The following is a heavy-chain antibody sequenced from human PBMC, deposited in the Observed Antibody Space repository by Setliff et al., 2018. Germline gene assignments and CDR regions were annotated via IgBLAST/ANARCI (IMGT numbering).Heavy chain of an antibody. CDR3: ARALIYDSSGYYRAHWYFDL. D-gene: IGHD3-22*01. Sequence: SETLSLTCTVSGYSISSGYYWGWIRQPPGKGLEWIGSIYHSGSTYYNPSLKSRVTISVDTSKNQFSLKLSSVTAADTAVYYCARALIYDSSGYYRAHWYFDLWGRGTLVTVSS. CDR2: IYHSGST. CDR1: GYSISSGYY. V-gene: IGHV4-38-2*02. J-gene: IGHJ2*01.